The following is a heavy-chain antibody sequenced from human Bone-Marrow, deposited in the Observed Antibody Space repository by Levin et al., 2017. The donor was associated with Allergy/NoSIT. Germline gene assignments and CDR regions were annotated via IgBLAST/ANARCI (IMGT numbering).Heavy chain of an antibody. J-gene: IGHJ4*02. CDR1: GFIFDTYA. CDR2: ISGSGGDT. D-gene: IGHD3-3*01. Sequence: LSLTCAASGFIFDTYAMHWVRQAPGKGLEWVSSISGSGGDTYYADSVKGRFTISKDNLKSTLNLQMRSLGAEDTAVYYCARGQTTTAFGVVTGFDYWGRGTLVTVSS. CDR3: ARGQTTTAFGVVTGFDY. V-gene: IGHV3-23*01.